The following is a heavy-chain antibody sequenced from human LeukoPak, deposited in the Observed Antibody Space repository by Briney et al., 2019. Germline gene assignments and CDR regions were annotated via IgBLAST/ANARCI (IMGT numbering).Heavy chain of an antibody. CDR1: GFTFGSYG. D-gene: IGHD3-22*01. CDR3: AIIHGYYDGSGYLVQ. V-gene: IGHV3-23*01. CDR2: ITPNAARA. J-gene: IGHJ1*01. Sequence: GQSLRLSCAASGFTFGSYGMSWVRQAAGRGLEWDSFITPNAARASYADSVEGRFTISRDKPRNTLYMQMNSLRDEDTAVYYCAIIHGYYDGSGYLVQWGQGTLVTVSS.